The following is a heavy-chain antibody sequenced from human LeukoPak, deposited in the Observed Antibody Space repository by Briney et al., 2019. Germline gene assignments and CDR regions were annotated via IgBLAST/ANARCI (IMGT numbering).Heavy chain of an antibody. V-gene: IGHV1-18*01. CDR1: GYTFTSYG. D-gene: IGHD3-22*01. CDR2: ISAYSGNT. CDR3: ARAGLNYYDSSGYYYGHYYYYYYIDV. Sequence: GASVKVSCKASGYTFTSYGISWVRQAPGQGLEWMGWISAYSGNTNYAQNLQGRVTMTTDTATSTAYMELRSLRSDDTAVYYCARAGLNYYDSSGYYYGHYYYYYYIDVWGKGTTVTVSS. J-gene: IGHJ6*03.